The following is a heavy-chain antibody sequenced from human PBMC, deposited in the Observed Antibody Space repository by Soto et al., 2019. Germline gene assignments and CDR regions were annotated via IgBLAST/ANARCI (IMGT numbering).Heavy chain of an antibody. D-gene: IGHD3-10*01. CDR2: ISYDGSNK. J-gene: IGHJ4*02. CDR3: AKDGFLDY. Sequence: GGSLRLSCAASGFTFSSYGMHWVRQAPGKGLEWVAVISYDGSNKYYADSVKGRFTISRDNSKNTLYLQMNSPRAEDTAVYYCAKDGFLDYWGQGTLVTV. V-gene: IGHV3-30*18. CDR1: GFTFSSYG.